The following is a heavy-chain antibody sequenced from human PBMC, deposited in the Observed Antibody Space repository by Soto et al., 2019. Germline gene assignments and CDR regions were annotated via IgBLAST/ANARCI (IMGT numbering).Heavy chain of an antibody. V-gene: IGHV3-74*01. J-gene: IGHJ4*02. Sequence: EVQLVDSGGGLVQLGGSLRLSCAGSGFTFSNYWMHWVRQAPGKGLEWVSRIDHDGPTDYADSVRGRFTISRDNAENTLYLQMNSLRPEDTAVYYCVRDSHGDYWGQGTLVTVSS. CDR3: VRDSHGDY. CDR2: IDHDGPT. CDR1: GFTFSNYW.